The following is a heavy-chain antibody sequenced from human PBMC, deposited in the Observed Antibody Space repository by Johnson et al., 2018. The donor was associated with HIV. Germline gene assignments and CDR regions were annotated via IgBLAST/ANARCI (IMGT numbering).Heavy chain of an antibody. CDR1: GFTFSSYA. Sequence: QVQLVESGGGVVQPGRSLRLSCAASGFTFSSYAMHWVRQAPGKGLEWVAVISYDGSNKYYADSVKGRFTISRDNSKTTLYLQMNSLRAEDTAVSYCARETGDDAFDIWGQGTMVTVSS. D-gene: IGHD7-27*01. J-gene: IGHJ3*02. CDR2: ISYDGSNK. V-gene: IGHV3-30*04. CDR3: ARETGDDAFDI.